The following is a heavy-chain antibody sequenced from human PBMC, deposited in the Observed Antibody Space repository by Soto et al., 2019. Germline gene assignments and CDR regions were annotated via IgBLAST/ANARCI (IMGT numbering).Heavy chain of an antibody. CDR1: GYTFTQYA. J-gene: IGHJ6*01. CDR2: ISPANGRT. D-gene: IGHD1-26*01. Sequence: LLQSGGEVRQPGASVTVSCKASGYTFTQYAIVWVRQAPGQGFEGMGWISPANGRTDYGLHFQGDLTMPIDTSADTAYMQLRSLRPDDTATYFCARLPAGDIRNSGASDGTLYYFVYMDVWGGGTTITVSP. V-gene: IGHV1-18*01. CDR3: ARLPAGDIRNSGASDGTLYYFVYMDV.